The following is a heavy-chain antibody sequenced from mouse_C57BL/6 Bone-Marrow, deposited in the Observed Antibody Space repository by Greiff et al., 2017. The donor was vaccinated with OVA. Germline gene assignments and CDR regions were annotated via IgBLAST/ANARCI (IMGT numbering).Heavy chain of an antibody. CDR1: GYTFTDYY. CDR2: INPNNGGT. V-gene: IGHV1-26*01. Sequence: VQLQQSGPELVKPGASVKISCKASGYTFTDYYMNWVKQSHGKSLEWIGDINPNNGGTSYNQKFKGKATLTVDKSSSTAYMELRSLTSEDSAVYYCAREDTGSYWYFDVWGTGTTVTVSS. J-gene: IGHJ1*03. CDR3: AREDTGSYWYFDV. D-gene: IGHD4-1*01.